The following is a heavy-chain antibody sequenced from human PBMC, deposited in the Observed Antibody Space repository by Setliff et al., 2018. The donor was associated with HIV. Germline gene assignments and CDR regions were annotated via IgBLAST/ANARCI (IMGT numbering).Heavy chain of an antibody. CDR2: ISAYNGNT. CDR3: ARDRSIIMTFGGGNDAFDT. V-gene: IGHV1-18*01. D-gene: IGHD3-16*01. Sequence: ASVKVSCKASGYTFTSYGISWVRQAPGQGLEWMGWISAYNGNTNYAQKFQGRVTMTTDTSTTTACMELRSLRSDDTAVYYCARDRSIIMTFGGGNDAFDTWGQGTMVTVSS. J-gene: IGHJ3*02. CDR1: GYTFTSYG.